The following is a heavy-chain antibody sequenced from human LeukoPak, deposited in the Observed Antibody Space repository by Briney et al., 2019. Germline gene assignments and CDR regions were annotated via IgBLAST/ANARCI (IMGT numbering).Heavy chain of an antibody. V-gene: IGHV3-53*01. Sequence: PGGSLRLSCAASGFTVSSNYMSWVRQPPGKGLEWVSVIYSGGTTFYADSVKGRFTISRDNSKNTLYLQMNSLRADDTAVYYCAKLKGWYGEGYFDYWGQGTVGTVSS. CDR3: AKLKGWYGEGYFDY. D-gene: IGHD3-10*01. CDR1: GFTVSSNY. CDR2: IYSGGTT. J-gene: IGHJ4*02.